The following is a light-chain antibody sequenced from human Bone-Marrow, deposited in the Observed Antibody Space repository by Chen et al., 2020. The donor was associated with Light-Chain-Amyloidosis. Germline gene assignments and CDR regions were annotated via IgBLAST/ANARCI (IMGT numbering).Light chain of an antibody. V-gene: IGKV3-20*01. CDR1: QTISSNY. Sequence: EIVLTQSPGTLSLSPGEGANLPCRASQTISSNYLTWYQQKFGQAPRLLIYGSSSRATGIPDRYTGSGSGTDFTLTSNRLEPEDFAMYYCLQYGTSPLTFGGGTKVEIK. J-gene: IGKJ4*01. CDR3: LQYGTSPLT. CDR2: GSS.